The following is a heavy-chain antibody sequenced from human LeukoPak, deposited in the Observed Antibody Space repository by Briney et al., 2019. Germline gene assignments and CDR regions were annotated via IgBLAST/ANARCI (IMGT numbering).Heavy chain of an antibody. J-gene: IGHJ4*02. CDR3: ARLDSSSWPQIDY. Sequence: SETLSLTCTVSGGSISSYYWSWIRQPPGKGLEWIGYIYTSGSTNYNPSLKSRVTISVDTSKNQFSLKLSSVTAADTAVYYCARLDSSSWPQIDYWGQGTLVTVSS. D-gene: IGHD6-13*01. CDR2: IYTSGST. CDR1: GGSISSYY. V-gene: IGHV4-4*09.